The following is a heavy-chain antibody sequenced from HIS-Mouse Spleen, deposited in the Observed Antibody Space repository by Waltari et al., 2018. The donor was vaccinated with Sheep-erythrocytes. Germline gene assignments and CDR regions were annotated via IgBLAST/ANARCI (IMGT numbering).Heavy chain of an antibody. Sequence: EVQLVESGGGLVKPGGSLRLSCAASGFTFSSYSMNWVHQAPGKGLEWVSSISSSSSYIYYADSVKGRFTNSRDNAKNALYLQMNSLRAEDTAVYYCARDPKTNWGSDYWGQGTLVTVSS. CDR3: ARDPKTNWGSDY. J-gene: IGHJ4*02. V-gene: IGHV3-21*01. D-gene: IGHD7-27*01. CDR2: ISSSSSYI. CDR1: GFTFSSYS.